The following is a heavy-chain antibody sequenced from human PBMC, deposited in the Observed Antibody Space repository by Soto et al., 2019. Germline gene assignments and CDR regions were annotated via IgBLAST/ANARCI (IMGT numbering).Heavy chain of an antibody. CDR3: ARGQQYSGTIFDY. CDR1: GDSVSSNSAG. J-gene: IGHJ4*01. Sequence: PSQTLSLTCAITGDSVSSNSAGWSWVRQSPSRGLEWLGRTYYRSKWYYEYAVSVRGRITINPDTSKNQYSLQLNSVTPEDTAVYFCARGQQYSGTIFDYWGQGPLVTVYS. V-gene: IGHV6-1*01. CDR2: TYYRSKWYY. D-gene: IGHD1-26*01.